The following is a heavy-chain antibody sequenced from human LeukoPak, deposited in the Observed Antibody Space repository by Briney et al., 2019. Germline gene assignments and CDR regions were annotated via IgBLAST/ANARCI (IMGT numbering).Heavy chain of an antibody. CDR2: ISAGGGTT. J-gene: IGHJ4*02. Sequence: GGSLRLSCVASGFTFSSYAMSWVRQAPGKGLEWVSGISAGGGTTYYVDSVKGRFTISRDNSKNTLYLQMNSLRAEDTAVYYCARAAGESYFDYWGQGTLVTVSS. V-gene: IGHV3-23*01. CDR1: GFTFSSYA. CDR3: ARAAGESYFDY. D-gene: IGHD3-10*01.